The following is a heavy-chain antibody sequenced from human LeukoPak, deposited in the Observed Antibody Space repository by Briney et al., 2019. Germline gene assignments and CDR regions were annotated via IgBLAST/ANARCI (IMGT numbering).Heavy chain of an antibody. Sequence: ASVTVSCKASGYTFTSYGISWVRQAPGQGLEWMGWINTYNGDTNYIQKFQGRVTVTTDTSTTTAYMELRSLRSDDTAVYYCARDQFRGEYSSSWYTLCYFDYWGQGTLVTVSS. CDR1: GYTFTSYG. V-gene: IGHV1-18*01. J-gene: IGHJ4*02. CDR2: INTYNGDT. D-gene: IGHD6-13*01. CDR3: ARDQFRGEYSSSWYTLCYFDY.